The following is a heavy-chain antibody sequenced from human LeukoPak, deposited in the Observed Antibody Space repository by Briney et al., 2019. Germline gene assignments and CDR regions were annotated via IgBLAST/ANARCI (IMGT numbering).Heavy chain of an antibody. V-gene: IGHV3-7*01. CDR2: INPHESEK. D-gene: IGHD3-16*01. J-gene: IGHJ4*02. Sequence: PGGSLRLSCVVSGFTFRNYWISWVRQAPGKGLEWVANINPHESEKYYVDPVKGRFTISRDNAKNSLYLQMNSLRVEDTAVYYCVTDRDRGGGYWGQGTLVTVSS. CDR3: VTDRDRGGGY. CDR1: GFTFRNYW.